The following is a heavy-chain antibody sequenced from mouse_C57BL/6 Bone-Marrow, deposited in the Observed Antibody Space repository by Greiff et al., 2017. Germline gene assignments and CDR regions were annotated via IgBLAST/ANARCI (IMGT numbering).Heavy chain of an antibody. V-gene: IGHV5-6*01. Sequence: EVQLQESGGDLVKPGGSLKLSCAASGFTFRSYGMSWVRQTPDKRLEWVATLSSGGSYTNYPDRVKGRFAISSDNAKNTLYLRMSTLKSEDPSMYYCARHDYYVSPFADLGQGTLVTVSA. CDR1: GFTFRSYG. CDR2: LSSGGSYT. D-gene: IGHD1-1*01. J-gene: IGHJ3*01. CDR3: ARHDYYVSPFAD.